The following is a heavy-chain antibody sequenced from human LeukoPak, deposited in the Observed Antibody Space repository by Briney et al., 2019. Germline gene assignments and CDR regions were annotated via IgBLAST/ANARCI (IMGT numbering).Heavy chain of an antibody. CDR2: ISGSGGST. D-gene: IGHD2-2*01. Sequence: GGSLRLSCAASGFTFSSYGMSWVRQAPGKGLEWVSAISGSGGSTYYADSVKGRFTISRDNSKNTLYLQMNSLRAEDTAVYYCAREMGRTKGVVVPAAVMKPIDYWGQGTLVTVSS. J-gene: IGHJ4*02. V-gene: IGHV3-23*01. CDR1: GFTFSSYG. CDR3: AREMGRTKGVVVPAAVMKPIDY.